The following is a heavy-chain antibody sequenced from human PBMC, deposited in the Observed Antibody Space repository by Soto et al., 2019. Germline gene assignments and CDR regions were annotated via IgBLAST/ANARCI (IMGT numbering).Heavy chain of an antibody. D-gene: IGHD1-26*01. Sequence: ASVKVSCKASGYTFTSYGISWVRQAPGQGLEWMGWISAYNGNTNYAQKLQGRVTMTTDTSTSTAYMELRSLRSDDTAVYYCAREWELLSGGYYFDYWGQGTLVTVSS. J-gene: IGHJ4*02. CDR2: ISAYNGNT. V-gene: IGHV1-18*01. CDR1: GYTFTSYG. CDR3: AREWELLSGGYYFDY.